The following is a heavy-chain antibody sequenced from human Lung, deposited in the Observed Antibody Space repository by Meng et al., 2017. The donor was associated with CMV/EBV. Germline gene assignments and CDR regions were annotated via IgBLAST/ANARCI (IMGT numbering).Heavy chain of an antibody. CDR3: ARDPITMIVFKLSDPDAFDI. CDR2: IYYSGST. V-gene: IGHV4-39*07. CDR1: GGSISSSSYY. J-gene: IGHJ3*02. D-gene: IGHD3-22*01. Sequence: SETLSLXCTVSGGSISSSSYYWGWIRQPPGKGLEWIGSIYYSGSTYYNPSLKSRVTISVDTSKNQFSLKLSSVTAADTAVYYCARDPITMIVFKLSDPDAFDIWGQGSXVTVSS.